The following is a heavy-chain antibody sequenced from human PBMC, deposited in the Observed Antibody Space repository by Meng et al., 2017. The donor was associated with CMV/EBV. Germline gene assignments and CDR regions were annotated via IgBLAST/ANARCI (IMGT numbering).Heavy chain of an antibody. J-gene: IGHJ4*02. Sequence: GESLKISCAASGFTFSSYWMHWVRQAPGKGLVWVSRINSDGSSTSYADSVKSRFTISRDNAKNTLYLQMNSLRAEDTAVYYCARDRPWEPLDYWGQGTLVTVSS. V-gene: IGHV3-74*01. CDR1: GFTFSSYW. CDR2: INSDGSST. D-gene: IGHD1-26*01. CDR3: ARDRPWEPLDY.